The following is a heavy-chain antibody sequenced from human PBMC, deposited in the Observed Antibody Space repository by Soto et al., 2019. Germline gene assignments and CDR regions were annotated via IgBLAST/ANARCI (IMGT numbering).Heavy chain of an antibody. CDR1: GFTFRSYA. Sequence: QVQLVESGGGVVQPGASLRLACAASGFTFRSYAMHWVRQTPRKGLEWVAIMWYDGSNQYYADSVKGRFTISRDNSNSTLYLEMNSLRVEDTAVYYCARDRIYGGNSPYFDYWGQGVLVTVSS. J-gene: IGHJ4*02. CDR2: MWYDGSNQ. V-gene: IGHV3-33*01. D-gene: IGHD4-17*01. CDR3: ARDRIYGGNSPYFDY.